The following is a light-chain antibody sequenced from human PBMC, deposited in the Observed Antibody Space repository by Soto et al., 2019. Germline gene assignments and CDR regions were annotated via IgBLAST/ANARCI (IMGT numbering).Light chain of an antibody. Sequence: QSALTQPASVSGSPGQSITISCTGTSSDVGSYNYVSWYQQYPGKVPKLMIYEVSNRPSGVSNRFSGSKSGNTASLTISGLQAEDEADYYCNSYTSSTTHVFGTGTQLTVL. V-gene: IGLV2-14*01. CDR2: EVS. J-gene: IGLJ1*01. CDR3: NSYTSSTTHV. CDR1: SSDVGSYNY.